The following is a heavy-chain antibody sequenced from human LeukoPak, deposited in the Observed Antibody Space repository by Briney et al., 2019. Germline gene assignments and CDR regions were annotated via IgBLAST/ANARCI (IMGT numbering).Heavy chain of an antibody. Sequence: GXXXLXXAAXXFXXSSNXXSXVRQAPGKGLEWVXRIKSKTEGGTTDNAAPVKGRFTISRDDSKNTLYLQMNSLKTEDTAVYYCTTLYCGGDCYIAFDIWGQGTMVTVSS. V-gene: IGHV3-15*01. D-gene: IGHD2-21*02. J-gene: IGHJ3*02. CDR2: IKSKTEGGTT. CDR3: TTLYCGGDCYIAFDI. CDR1: XFXXSSNX.